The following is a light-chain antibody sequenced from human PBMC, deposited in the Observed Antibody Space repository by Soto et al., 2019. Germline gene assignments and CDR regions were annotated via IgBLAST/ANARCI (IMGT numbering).Light chain of an antibody. CDR2: AAS. CDR3: QQLNSYPLT. J-gene: IGKJ4*01. Sequence: DIQLTQSPIPRSASVGDRVAITSRASQGISSYLAWYQQKPGKAPKLLIYAASTLQSGVPSRFSGSGSGTDFTLTISSLQPEDFATYYCQQLNSYPLTFGGGTKVDIK. CDR1: QGISSY. V-gene: IGKV1-9*01.